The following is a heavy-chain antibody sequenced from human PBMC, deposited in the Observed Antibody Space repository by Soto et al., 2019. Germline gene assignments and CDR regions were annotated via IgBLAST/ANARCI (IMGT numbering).Heavy chain of an antibody. CDR3: AKDPRIVVVVAATHYMDV. Sequence: GGSLRLSCAASGFTFSSYAMSWVRQAPGKGLEWVSAISGSGGSTYYADSVKGRFTISRDNSKNTLYLQMNSLRAEDTAVYYCAKDPRIVVVVAATHYMDVWGKGTTVTVSS. J-gene: IGHJ6*03. CDR2: ISGSGGST. CDR1: GFTFSSYA. V-gene: IGHV3-23*01. D-gene: IGHD2-15*01.